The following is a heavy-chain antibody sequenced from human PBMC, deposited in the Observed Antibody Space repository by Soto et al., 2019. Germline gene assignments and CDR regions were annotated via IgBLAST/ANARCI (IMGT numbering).Heavy chain of an antibody. CDR3: EKGRKVITSYFDT. V-gene: IGHV3-23*01. Sequence: EVQLLESGGGLVQPGGSLRLSCAASGVSFSTYAMSWVRQAPGKGLAWVSGISGSDISTNYADSVKGRFTISRDNSKNTLYLQMTSLRDEDTAVYYCEKGRKVITSYFDTWGPGTLVTVSS. CDR2: ISGSDIST. D-gene: IGHD3-10*01. CDR1: GVSFSTYA. J-gene: IGHJ4*02.